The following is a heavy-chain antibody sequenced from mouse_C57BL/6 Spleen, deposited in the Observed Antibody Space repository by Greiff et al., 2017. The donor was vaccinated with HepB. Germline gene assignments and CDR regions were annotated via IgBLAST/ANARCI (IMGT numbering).Heavy chain of an antibody. CDR1: GYTFTSYW. CDR2: IDPSDSYT. V-gene: IGHV1-59*01. J-gene: IGHJ3*01. Sequence: VQLQQPGAELVRPGPSVKLSCKASGYTFTSYWMHWVKQRPGQGLEWIGVIDPSDSYTNYNQKFKGKATLTVDTSSSTAYMQLSSLTSEDSAVYYCARFDNTRFAYWGQGTLVTVSA. CDR3: ARFDNTRFAY. D-gene: IGHD1-3*01.